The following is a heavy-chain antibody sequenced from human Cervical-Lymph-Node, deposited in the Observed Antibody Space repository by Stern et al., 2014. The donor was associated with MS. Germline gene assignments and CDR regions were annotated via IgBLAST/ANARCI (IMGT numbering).Heavy chain of an antibody. CDR2: IFYSGST. Sequence: VQLVESGPGLVKPSETLSLNCTVSGGSFSRSSYYWGWIRQPPGKGLEWIGSIFYSGSTYYNPSLKSRVTIAVDTSKNQFSLHLSSVTAADTAVYYCARPAEPGLAGTTSPFDHWGQGTLVTVSS. D-gene: IGHD1-26*01. CDR3: ARPAEPGLAGTTSPFDH. V-gene: IGHV4-39*01. J-gene: IGHJ4*02. CDR1: GGSFSRSSYY.